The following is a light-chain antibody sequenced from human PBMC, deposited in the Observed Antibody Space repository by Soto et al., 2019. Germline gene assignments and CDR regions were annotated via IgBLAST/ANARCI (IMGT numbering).Light chain of an antibody. J-gene: IGKJ4*01. CDR3: QQYASSPLT. V-gene: IGKV3-20*01. Sequence: EIVLTQSPGTLSLSPGEKATLSCKASQSVSRSYLAWYQQKFGQAPRLLIYGAFSRATGIPDRFSGSGSGTDFTLAISRLEPEDFAVYYCQQYASSPLTFGGGTKVEIK. CDR1: QSVSRSY. CDR2: GAF.